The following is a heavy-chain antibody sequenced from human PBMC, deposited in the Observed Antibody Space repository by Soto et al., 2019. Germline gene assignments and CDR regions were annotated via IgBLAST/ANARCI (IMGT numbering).Heavy chain of an antibody. V-gene: IGHV3-74*01. D-gene: IGHD6-13*01. CDR2: IYNDGTYA. Sequence: GALRLYCAGSVFTVNMYWMHWVREVPGKGPVWVARIYNDGTYADYADSVKGRFTISRDNAKDTLYLQMNDLRAEDSALYHCTRGPRATSAGTSAHWGQGTLVTVSS. CDR3: TRGPRATSAGTSAH. J-gene: IGHJ4*02. CDR1: VFTVNMYW.